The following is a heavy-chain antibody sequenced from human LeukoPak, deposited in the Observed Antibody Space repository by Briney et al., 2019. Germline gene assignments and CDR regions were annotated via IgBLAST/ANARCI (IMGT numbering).Heavy chain of an antibody. CDR2: IYYSGST. CDR1: GGSISSSSYY. J-gene: IGHJ4*02. V-gene: IGHV4-39*01. CDR3: ARGDSSGYPPFNY. Sequence: SETLSLTCTVSGGSISSSSYYWGWIRQPPGKGLEWIGSIYYSGSTYYNPSLKSRVTISVDTSKNQFSLKLSSVTAADTAVYYCARGDSSGYPPFNYWGQGTLVTVSS. D-gene: IGHD3-22*01.